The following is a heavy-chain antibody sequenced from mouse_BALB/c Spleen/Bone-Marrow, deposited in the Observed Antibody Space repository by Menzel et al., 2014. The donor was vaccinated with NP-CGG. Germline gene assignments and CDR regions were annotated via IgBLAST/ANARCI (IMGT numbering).Heavy chain of an antibody. CDR1: GFSLTSYG. Sequence: VMLVESGPGLVAPSQRLSIPCTVSGFSLTSYGVHWVRQPPGKGLEWLGVIWAGGSTNYNSALMSRLSISKDNSKSQVFLKMNSLQTDDTAMYYCARRGDGYYLDYWGQGTTLTVSS. CDR3: ARRGDGYYLDY. CDR2: IWAGGST. D-gene: IGHD2-3*01. V-gene: IGHV2-9*02. J-gene: IGHJ2*01.